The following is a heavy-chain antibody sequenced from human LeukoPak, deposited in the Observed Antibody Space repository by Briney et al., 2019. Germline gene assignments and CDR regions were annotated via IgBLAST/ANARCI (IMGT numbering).Heavy chain of an antibody. CDR1: GGSISSYY. D-gene: IGHD3-16*01. V-gene: IGHV4-59*12. J-gene: IGHJ5*02. Sequence: SETLSLTCTVSGGSISSYYWSWIRQPPGKGLEWIGYIYYSGSTNYNPSLKSRVTISVDTSKNQFSLKLSSVTAADTAVYYCARVDYGWGAEVWFDPWGQGPLVTVS. CDR3: ARVDYGWGAEVWFDP. CDR2: IYYSGST.